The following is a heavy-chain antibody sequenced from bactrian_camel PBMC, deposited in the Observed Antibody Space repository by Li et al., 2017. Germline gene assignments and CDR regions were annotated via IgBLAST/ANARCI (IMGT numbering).Heavy chain of an antibody. D-gene: IGHD7*01. V-gene: IGHV3S53*01. CDR2: IYGGAST. CDR1: YRTNS. J-gene: IGHJ4*01. CDR3: AAYVGGGGTWHAAWLYQY. Sequence: QVQLVESGGGSVQAGGSLRLSCAYTYRTNSMGWFRQAPGKEREGVARIYGGASTYYGDSVKGRFTISQDNAKNTVYLQMNSVKPEDTATYYCAAYVGGGGTWHAAWLYQYWGQGTQVTVS.